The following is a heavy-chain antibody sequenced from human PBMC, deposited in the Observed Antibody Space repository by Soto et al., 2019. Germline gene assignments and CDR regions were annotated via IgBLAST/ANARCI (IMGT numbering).Heavy chain of an antibody. J-gene: IGHJ6*02. V-gene: IGHV5-10-1*01. Sequence: PGESLKISCKGSGYSFTSYWISWVRQMPGKGLEWMGRIDPSDSYTNYSPSFQGHVTISADKSISTAYLQWSSLKASDTAMYYCARHGSIAARSTYYYYGMDVWGQGTTVTVSS. CDR3: ARHGSIAARSTYYYYGMDV. CDR2: IDPSDSYT. CDR1: GYSFTSYW. D-gene: IGHD6-6*01.